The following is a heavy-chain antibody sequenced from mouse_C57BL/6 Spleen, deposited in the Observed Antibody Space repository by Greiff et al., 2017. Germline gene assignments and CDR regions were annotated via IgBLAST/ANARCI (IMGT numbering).Heavy chain of an antibody. CDR3: AGKGRLLPYYYAMDY. D-gene: IGHD2-3*01. J-gene: IGHJ4*01. CDR1: GYTFTDYY. Sequence: EVQLQQSGPELVKPGASVKISCKASGYTFTDYYMNWVKQSHGKSLEWIGDINPNNGGTSYNQKFKGKATLTVDKSSSTAYMELRSLTSEDSAVYYCAGKGRLLPYYYAMDYWGQGTSVTVSS. V-gene: IGHV1-26*01. CDR2: INPNNGGT.